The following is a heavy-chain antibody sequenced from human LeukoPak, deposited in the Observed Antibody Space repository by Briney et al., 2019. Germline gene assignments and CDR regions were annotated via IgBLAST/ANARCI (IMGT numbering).Heavy chain of an antibody. V-gene: IGHV3-7*01. CDR1: RFTLSIYW. D-gene: IGHD6-19*01. J-gene: IGHJ4*02. CDR2: IKQDGSET. Sequence: PGGSLRLSSAASRFTLSIYWMSWVRQAPGKGLEWVANIKQDGSETYYVDSVKGRFTISRDNAKNSLSLQMNSLRAEDTAVYYCARQRGRGCLDYWGQGTLVTVSS. CDR3: ARQRGRGCLDY.